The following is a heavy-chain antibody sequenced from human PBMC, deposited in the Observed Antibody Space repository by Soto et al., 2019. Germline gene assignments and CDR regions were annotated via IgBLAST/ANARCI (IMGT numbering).Heavy chain of an antibody. CDR2: ISSTSSYT. Sequence: QVQLVESGGGLVKPGGSLRLSCAASGFTFSDYYMSWIRQAPGKGLEWVSYISSTSSYTNYADSVKGRFTISRDNAKNSLYLQMHSLRAEDTAVYYCARGRGAAAPRYFDYWGQGTLVTVSS. V-gene: IGHV3-11*06. J-gene: IGHJ4*02. D-gene: IGHD6-13*01. CDR3: ARGRGAAAPRYFDY. CDR1: GFTFSDYY.